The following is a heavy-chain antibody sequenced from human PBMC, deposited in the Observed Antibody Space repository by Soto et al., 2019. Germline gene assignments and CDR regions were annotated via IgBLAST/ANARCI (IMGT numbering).Heavy chain of an antibody. CDR1: GGYISSSGYY. J-gene: IGHJ6*02. CDR3: ARELRFGEDYYGMDV. CDR2: IYYSGST. Sequence: QVQLQESGPGLVKPSQTLSLTCTVSGGYISSSGYYWSWIRQHPGKGLEWIGCIYYSGSTYYNPALKSRVTISVDTSKNQFSLKLSSVTAADTAVYYCARELRFGEDYYGMDVWGQGTTVTVSS. D-gene: IGHD3-10*01. V-gene: IGHV4-31*03.